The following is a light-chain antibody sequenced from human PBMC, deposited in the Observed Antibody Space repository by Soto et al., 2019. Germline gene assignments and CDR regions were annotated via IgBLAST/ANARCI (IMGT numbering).Light chain of an antibody. J-gene: IGKJ4*01. CDR1: QSVSSN. CDR2: GAS. CDR3: QQYNNWPSLT. Sequence: EIVMTQSPATLSVSPGERATLSCRASQSVSSNVAWYQQKPGQAPRLLIYGASTRATGIPARFSGSGSGTEFTLTISSLQSEDFAVYYCQQYNNWPSLTFGGGTKVEIK. V-gene: IGKV3-15*01.